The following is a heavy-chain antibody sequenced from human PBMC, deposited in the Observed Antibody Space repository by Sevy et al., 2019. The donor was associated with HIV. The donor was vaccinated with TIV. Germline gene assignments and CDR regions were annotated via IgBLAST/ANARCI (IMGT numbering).Heavy chain of an antibody. CDR1: GASIISSAW. CDR2: RYHSGST. Sequence: SETLSLTCAVSGASIISSAWWTRVRQPPGKGLEWIGKRYHSGSTTYNPSLKSRVTISVDDSKNQFSLHLKSVTAADTAIYYCARGAIAAAGHSYGMDVWGQGTTVTVSS. J-gene: IGHJ6*02. D-gene: IGHD6-13*01. V-gene: IGHV4-4*02. CDR3: ARGAIAAAGHSYGMDV.